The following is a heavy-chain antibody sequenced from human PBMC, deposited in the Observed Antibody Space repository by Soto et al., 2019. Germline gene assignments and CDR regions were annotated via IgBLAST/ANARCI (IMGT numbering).Heavy chain of an antibody. CDR2: ISSSSSYI. Sequence: EVQLVESGGGLVKPGGSLRLSCAASGFTFSSYSMNWVRQAPGKGLEWVSSISSSSSYIYYADSVKGRFTISRDNAKNPLSLQMNGLRAEDTAVYYCARNQPGYSYGYGLGYWGQGTLVTVSS. J-gene: IGHJ4*02. CDR3: ARNQPGYSYGYGLGY. V-gene: IGHV3-21*01. D-gene: IGHD5-18*01. CDR1: GFTFSSYS.